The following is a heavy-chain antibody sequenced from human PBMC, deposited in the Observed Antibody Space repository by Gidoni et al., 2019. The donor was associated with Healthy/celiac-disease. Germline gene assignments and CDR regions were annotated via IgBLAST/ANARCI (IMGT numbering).Heavy chain of an antibody. Sequence: QLVQAGAEVNQPAEPRSIPGKGSGYSLTRDWLSWVRQMPGKGLEWIGRMDPGDSNTHSSPSFQGHVSSSADKAVSTAYLQWSSLKASDTAMYYCARQPIYFRDSSGWYAFDCWGQGTLVTVSS. V-gene: IGHV5-10-1*03. CDR3: ARQPIYFRDSSGWYAFDC. CDR1: GYSLTRDW. CDR2: MDPGDSNT. D-gene: IGHD6-19*01. J-gene: IGHJ4*02.